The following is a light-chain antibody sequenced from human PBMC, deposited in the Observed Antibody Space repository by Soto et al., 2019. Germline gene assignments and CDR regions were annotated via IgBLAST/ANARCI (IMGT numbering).Light chain of an antibody. CDR2: DVS. Sequence: QSVLTQPASVSGSPGQSITIPCTGTSNDIGGYNYVSWYQQHPGKAPKLMIFDVSYRPSGISDRFSGSKSGNTASLTISGLQPEDEADYYCSSYGASSTLFGGGTQLTVL. J-gene: IGLJ2*01. V-gene: IGLV2-14*03. CDR1: SNDIGGYNY. CDR3: SSYGASSTL.